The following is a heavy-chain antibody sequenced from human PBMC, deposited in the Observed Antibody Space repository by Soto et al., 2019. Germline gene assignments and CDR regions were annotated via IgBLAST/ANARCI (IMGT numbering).Heavy chain of an antibody. CDR2: INGDGSTT. J-gene: IGHJ2*01. CDR3: AKAPRGGVYGDWYFDL. CDR1: GFTLRNYY. Sequence: EVQLVESGGALVQPGGSLRLSCVVSGFTLRNYYMHWARQAPGKGLVWVSHINGDGSTTDYADSVKGRFTISRDNAKNTLYLQMNSLRGEDTAIYYCAKAPRGGVYGDWYFDLWGRGTLVTVSS. D-gene: IGHD5-12*01. V-gene: IGHV3-74*01.